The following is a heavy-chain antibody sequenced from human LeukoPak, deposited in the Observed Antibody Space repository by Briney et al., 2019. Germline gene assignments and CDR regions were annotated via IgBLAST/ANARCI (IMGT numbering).Heavy chain of an antibody. CDR3: ARRTVAGHDY. CDR2: ISYSGST. Sequence: AESLSLTCSVSGGSISSNDNFWAWIRQPPGKGLEWIATISYSGSTQYNPSLKSRVTISVDTSKNQFSLKLSSVTAADTAVYYCARRTVAGHDYWSQGTLITVSS. D-gene: IGHD6-19*01. J-gene: IGHJ4*02. V-gene: IGHV4-39*01. CDR1: GGSISSNDNF.